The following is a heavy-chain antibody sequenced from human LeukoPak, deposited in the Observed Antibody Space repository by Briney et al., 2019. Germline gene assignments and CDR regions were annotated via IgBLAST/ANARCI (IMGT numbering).Heavy chain of an antibody. J-gene: IGHJ4*02. Sequence: GGSLRLSCAASGFTFSTYGMHWVRQAPGKGLEWVTFIRYDGKNKYYVDSVKGRFTISRDNSKNTLYLQMNSLRAEDTALYYCAKDLESYYGSGVDYWGQGTLVTVSS. CDR2: IRYDGKNK. D-gene: IGHD3-10*01. CDR1: GFTFSTYG. V-gene: IGHV3-30*02. CDR3: AKDLESYYGSGVDY.